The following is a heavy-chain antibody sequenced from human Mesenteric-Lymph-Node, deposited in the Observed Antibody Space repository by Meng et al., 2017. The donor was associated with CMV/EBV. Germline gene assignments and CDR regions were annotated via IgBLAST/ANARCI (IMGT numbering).Heavy chain of an antibody. V-gene: IGHV3-66*02. J-gene: IGHJ6*02. CDR2: IYSGGST. Sequence: GESLKISCAASGFTVSSNYMSWVRQAPGKGLEWVSVIYSGGSTYYADSVKGRFTISRDNSKNTLYLQMNSLRAEDTAVYYCAKDECSSTSCYYYYYYYGMDVWGQGTTVTVSS. D-gene: IGHD2-2*01. CDR3: AKDECSSTSCYYYYYYYGMDV. CDR1: GFTVSSNY.